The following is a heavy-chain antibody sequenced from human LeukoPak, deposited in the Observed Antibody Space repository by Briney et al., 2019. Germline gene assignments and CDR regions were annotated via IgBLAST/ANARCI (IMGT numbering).Heavy chain of an antibody. CDR3: ARFPNDGSGRGY. CDR2: ISSSSSYI. CDR1: GFTFSSYS. Sequence: PGGSLRLSCAASGFTFSSYSMNWVRQAPGKGLEWVSSISSSSSYIYYADSVKGRFTISRDNAKNSLYLQMNSLRAEDTAVYYCARFPNDGSGRGYWGQGTLVTVSS. J-gene: IGHJ4*02. V-gene: IGHV3-21*01. D-gene: IGHD3-10*01.